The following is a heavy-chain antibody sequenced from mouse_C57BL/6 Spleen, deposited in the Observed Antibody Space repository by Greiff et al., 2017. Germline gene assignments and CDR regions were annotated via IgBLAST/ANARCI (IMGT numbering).Heavy chain of an antibody. J-gene: IGHJ2*01. CDR2: IDPENGDT. V-gene: IGHV14-4*01. Sequence: VQLKEPGAELVRPGAPVKLSCTASGFNIKDDYMHWVKQRPEQGLEWIGWIDPENGDTEYASKFQGKATITADTSSNTAYLQLSSLTSEDTAVYYCTTQSLYYGSSYYWGQGTTLTVSS. CDR3: TTQSLYYGSSYY. D-gene: IGHD1-1*01. CDR1: GFNIKDDY.